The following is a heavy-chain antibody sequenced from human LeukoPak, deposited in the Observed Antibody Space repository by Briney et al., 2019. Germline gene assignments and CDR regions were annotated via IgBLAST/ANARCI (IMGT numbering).Heavy chain of an antibody. CDR1: GGSFSGYY. V-gene: IGHV4-34*01. CDR3: ASNYYGSGSYNQFDY. D-gene: IGHD3-10*01. Sequence: SETLSLTCAVSGGSFSGYYWSWIRQPPGKGLEWIGEINHSGSTEYNPSLKSRVTISVDTSKNQFSLKLSSVTAADTTVYYCASNYYGSGSYNQFDYWGQGTLVTVSS. J-gene: IGHJ4*02. CDR2: INHSGST.